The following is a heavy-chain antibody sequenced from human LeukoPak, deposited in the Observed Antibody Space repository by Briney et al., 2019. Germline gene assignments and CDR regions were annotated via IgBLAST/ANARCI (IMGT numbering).Heavy chain of an antibody. D-gene: IGHD6-19*01. Sequence: PGGSLRLSCAASGFTFSNYALSWVRQAPGKGLECVSTVSESGGNTYYADSVKGRFTISRDNSKNKLYLQMNSLRAEDTAVYYCARTVTVPGMRWFFDYWGQGTLVTVSS. J-gene: IGHJ4*02. V-gene: IGHV3-23*01. CDR1: GFTFSNYA. CDR2: VSESGGNT. CDR3: ARTVTVPGMRWFFDY.